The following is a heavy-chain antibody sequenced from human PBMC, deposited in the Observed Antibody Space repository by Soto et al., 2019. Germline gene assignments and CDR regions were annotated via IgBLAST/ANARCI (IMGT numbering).Heavy chain of an antibody. Sequence: EVQLVQSGAEVTKPGESLKIYCKGSGYSFTSYWIGWVRQMTGKGLEWMGIIYPGDSDTRYSPSIQGQVTISADKCISTAFLQWSSMKASDNAMYYCARRGRYCSGGSCYSYFQHWGQGTLVTVSS. D-gene: IGHD2-15*01. CDR3: ARRGRYCSGGSCYSYFQH. J-gene: IGHJ1*01. CDR2: IYPGDSDT. V-gene: IGHV5-51*01. CDR1: GYSFTSYW.